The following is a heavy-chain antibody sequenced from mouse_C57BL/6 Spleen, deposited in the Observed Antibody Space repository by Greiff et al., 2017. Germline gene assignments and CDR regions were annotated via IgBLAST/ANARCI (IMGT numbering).Heavy chain of an antibody. CDR1: GFNIKDYY. J-gene: IGHJ4*01. D-gene: IGHD1-1*02. Sequence: VQLKESGAELVKPGASVKLSCTASGFNIKDYYMHWVKQRTEQGLEWIGRIDPEDGETKYAPKFQGKATITADKSSNTVYLQLSSLTSEDTAVYYCARGVLLRWFAMDYWGQGTSVTVSS. CDR3: ARGVLLRWFAMDY. CDR2: IDPEDGET. V-gene: IGHV14-2*01.